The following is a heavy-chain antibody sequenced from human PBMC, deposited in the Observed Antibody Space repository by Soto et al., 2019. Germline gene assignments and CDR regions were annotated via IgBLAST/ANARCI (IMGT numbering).Heavy chain of an antibody. CDR2: IYYSGTT. Sequence: SETLSLTCIVSGGSISSSYYWDWIRQPPGKGLEWIGSIYYSGTTYYSPSLKSRVTISVDTSKNQFSLKLSSVTAADTAVYYCARQRDAFDIWGQGTMVTVSS. CDR1: GGSISSSYY. V-gene: IGHV4-39*01. J-gene: IGHJ3*02. CDR3: ARQRDAFDI.